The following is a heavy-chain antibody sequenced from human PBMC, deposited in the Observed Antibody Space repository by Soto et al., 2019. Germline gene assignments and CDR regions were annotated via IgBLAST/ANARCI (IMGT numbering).Heavy chain of an antibody. D-gene: IGHD4-17*01. Sequence: SETLSLTCNVSYVSVTNFFWSWIRQPPGKGLEWIGFISYSGRTDSNPSLRSRVSISLDTSKNEFSLKLRSVTAPDTAVYYCARHYGENDSGLDHWGQGTLVTVSS. J-gene: IGHJ4*02. V-gene: IGHV4-59*08. CDR2: ISYSGRT. CDR3: ARHYGENDSGLDH. CDR1: YVSVTNFF.